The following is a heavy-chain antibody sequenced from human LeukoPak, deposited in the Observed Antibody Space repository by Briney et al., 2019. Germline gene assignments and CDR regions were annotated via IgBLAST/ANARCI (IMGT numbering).Heavy chain of an antibody. CDR2: IYSDNT. CDR3: ARRAGAYSHPYDY. CDR1: GFTVSTNS. Sequence: GGSLRLSCTVSGFTVSTNSTSWVRQAPGKGLEWVSFIYSDNTHYSDSVKGRFTISRDNSKNTLYLQMNSLRAEDTAVYYCARRAGAYSHPYDYWGQGTLVTVSS. V-gene: IGHV3-53*01. D-gene: IGHD4/OR15-4a*01. J-gene: IGHJ4*02.